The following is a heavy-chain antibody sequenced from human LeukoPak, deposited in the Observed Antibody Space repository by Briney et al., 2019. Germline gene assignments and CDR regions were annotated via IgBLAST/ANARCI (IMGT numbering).Heavy chain of an antibody. CDR1: GFTFSSYA. CDR2: ISGSGGST. J-gene: IGHJ4*02. D-gene: IGHD3-10*01. V-gene: IGHV3-23*01. Sequence: GGSLRLSCAASGFTFSSYAMSWVRQAPGKGLEWGSAISGSGGSTYYADSVKGRFTISRDNSKNTLYLQMNSLRAEDTAVYYCAKKGNYYGSGSYPDYLGQGTLVTVSS. CDR3: AKKGNYYGSGSYPDY.